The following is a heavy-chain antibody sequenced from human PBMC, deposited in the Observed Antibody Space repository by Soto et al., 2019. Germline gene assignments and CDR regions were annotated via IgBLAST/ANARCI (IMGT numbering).Heavy chain of an antibody. CDR1: GFTVSSNY. CDR3: ARDRSTLYAFEI. Sequence: GGSLRLSCAASGFTVSSNYMSWVRQAPGKGLEWVSVIYSGGSTYYADSAKGRFTVSRDNSKNTLYLQMNSLRAEDTAVYYCARDRSTLYAFEIWGKGTMVTV. V-gene: IGHV3-66*01. CDR2: IYSGGST. J-gene: IGHJ3*02.